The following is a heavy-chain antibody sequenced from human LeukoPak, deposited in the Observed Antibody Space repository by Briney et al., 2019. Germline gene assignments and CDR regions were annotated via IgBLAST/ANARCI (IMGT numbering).Heavy chain of an antibody. CDR1: GFSFSDYY. J-gene: IGHJ5*02. Sequence: PGGSLRLPCAASGFSFSDYYLTWIRQAPGKGLEWVSYISGGGGTVDYADSVKGRFTISRDNAKNSLYLQMNNLRVEDTAVYYCGRDPDYGGDPWGQGTLVTVSS. CDR2: ISGGGGTV. D-gene: IGHD4/OR15-4a*01. CDR3: GRDPDYGGDP. V-gene: IGHV3-11*04.